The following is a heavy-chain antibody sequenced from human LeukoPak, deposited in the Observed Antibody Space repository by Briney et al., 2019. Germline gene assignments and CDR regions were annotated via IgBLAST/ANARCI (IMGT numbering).Heavy chain of an antibody. CDR3: ARDVGTWFDY. CDR1: GDSISSGSYY. V-gene: IGHV4-61*02. J-gene: IGHJ4*02. Sequence: PSETLSLTCTVSGDSISSGSYYWSWIRQPAGKGLEWIGRIYTSGSTYYNPSLKSRVTISIDTSKNQFSLRLSSVTAADTAVYYCARDVGTWFDYWGQGTLVTVSS. CDR2: IYTSGST. D-gene: IGHD1-26*01.